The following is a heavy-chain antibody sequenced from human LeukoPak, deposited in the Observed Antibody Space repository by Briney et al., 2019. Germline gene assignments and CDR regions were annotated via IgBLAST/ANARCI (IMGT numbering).Heavy chain of an antibody. J-gene: IGHJ4*02. CDR1: GFTFINAW. CDR3: AKAFLWELRVDY. D-gene: IGHD1-26*01. Sequence: GGSLRLSCAASGFTFINAWMTWVRQAPGKGLEWVSAISGSGGSTYYADSVKGRFTISRDNSKNTLYLQMNSLRAEDTAVYYCAKAFLWELRVDYWGQGTLVTVSS. CDR2: ISGSGGST. V-gene: IGHV3-23*01.